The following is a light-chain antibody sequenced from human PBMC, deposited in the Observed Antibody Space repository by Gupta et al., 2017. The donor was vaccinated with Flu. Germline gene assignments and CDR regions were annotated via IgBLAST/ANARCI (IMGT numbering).Light chain of an antibody. J-gene: IGLJ2*01. V-gene: IGLV2-11*03. CDR3: SAYAGSSIFVI. CDR2: DLN. CDR1: GDVGDYNY. Sequence: GDVGDYNYFTWYQQYPGKAPKVVIYDLNKRPSGVPDRFSGSKSGNTASLTISGLQVDDEADYYCSAYAGSSIFVIFGGGTKLTVL.